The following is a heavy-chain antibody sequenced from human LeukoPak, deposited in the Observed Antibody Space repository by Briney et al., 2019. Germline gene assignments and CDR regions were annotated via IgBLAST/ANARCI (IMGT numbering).Heavy chain of an antibody. D-gene: IGHD1-26*01. CDR2: ISSSGSTI. V-gene: IGHV3-48*03. Sequence: GALRLSCAASGFTFSSYEMNWVRQAPGKGLEWVSYISSSGSTIYYAVSVKGRFTISRDNAKNSLYLQMNSLRAEDTAVYYCARDIGELLDYWGQGTLVTVSS. CDR3: ARDIGELLDY. CDR1: GFTFSSYE. J-gene: IGHJ4*02.